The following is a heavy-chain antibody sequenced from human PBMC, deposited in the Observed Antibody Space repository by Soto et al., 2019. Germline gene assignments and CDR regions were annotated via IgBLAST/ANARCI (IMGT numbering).Heavy chain of an antibody. CDR1: GGTLKNSA. Sequence: SVKVSCKASGGTLKNSAISWVRQAPGQGLEWMGGIIPVFGPALYTQKFQGRVTITADESTNTAFLDVSSPRSEDTAVYYCGRGGSWAKVDSWGRGTRVTSPQ. J-gene: IGHJ4*02. D-gene: IGHD6-13*01. CDR3: GRGGSWAKVDS. CDR2: IIPVFGPA. V-gene: IGHV1-69*13.